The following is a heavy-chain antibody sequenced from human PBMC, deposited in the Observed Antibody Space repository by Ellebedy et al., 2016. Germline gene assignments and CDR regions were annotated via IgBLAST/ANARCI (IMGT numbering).Heavy chain of an antibody. J-gene: IGHJ6*02. CDR1: GFTFSSFG. CDR2: ISHDGANQ. V-gene: IGHV3-30*18. D-gene: IGHD3-3*01. CDR3: TKAGTGQGWSAFFPYVYYYGLDV. Sequence: GGSLRLXCVASGFTFSSFGMHWVRQAPGKGLEWVAVISHDGANQYYGDSVKGRFTISRANSKNTLSLSINSLRPEDTAVYYCTKAGTGQGWSAFFPYVYYYGLDVWGQGTTVTVSS.